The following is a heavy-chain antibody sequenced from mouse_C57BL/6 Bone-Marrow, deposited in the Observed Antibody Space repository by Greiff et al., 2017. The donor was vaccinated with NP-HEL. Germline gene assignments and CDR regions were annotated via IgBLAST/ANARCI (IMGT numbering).Heavy chain of an antibody. CDR2: IDPSDSYT. CDR1: GYTFTSYW. D-gene: IGHD1-1*01. J-gene: IGHJ2*01. CDR3: ASGAFITTD. Sequence: QVQLQQPGAELVKPGASVKLSCKASGYTFTSYWMQWVKQRPGQGLEWIGEIDPSDSYTNYNQKFKGKATLTVDTSSSTAYMQLSSLTSEDSAVYYCASGAFITTDWGQGTTLTVSS. V-gene: IGHV1-50*01.